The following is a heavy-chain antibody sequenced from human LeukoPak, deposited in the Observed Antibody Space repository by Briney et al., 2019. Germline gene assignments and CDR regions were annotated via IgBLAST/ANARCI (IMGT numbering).Heavy chain of an antibody. V-gene: IGHV1-46*01. J-gene: IGHJ4*02. Sequence: ASVKVSCKASGYTFTRYYVHWVRRAPGQGLEWMGIINPSDGSTSYAQKFQGRVTMTRDTSTSKVYMEVSSLTSEDTAVYYCARVQCSGGSCYGEVFDYWGQGTLVTVSS. CDR2: INPSDGST. CDR1: GYTFTRYY. D-gene: IGHD2-15*01. CDR3: ARVQCSGGSCYGEVFDY.